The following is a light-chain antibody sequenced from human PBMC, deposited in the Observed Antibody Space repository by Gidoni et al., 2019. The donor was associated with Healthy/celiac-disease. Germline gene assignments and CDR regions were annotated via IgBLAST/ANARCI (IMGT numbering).Light chain of an antibody. CDR3: QQYGSSPGT. CDR2: GAS. V-gene: IGKV3-20*01. J-gene: IGKJ1*01. CDR1: QSVSSSY. Sequence: PGERATLSCRASQSVSSSYLAWYQQKPGQAPRLLIYGASSRATGIPDRFSGSGSGTDFTLTISRLEPEDFAVYYCQQYGSSPGTFGQGTKVEIK.